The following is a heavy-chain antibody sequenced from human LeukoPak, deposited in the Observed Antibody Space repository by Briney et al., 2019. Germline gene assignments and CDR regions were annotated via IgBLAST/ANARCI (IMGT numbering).Heavy chain of an antibody. V-gene: IGHV3-48*01. CDR2: ISSISSTI. CDR3: ARDSGRRSSSAFDY. J-gene: IGHJ4*02. CDR1: GFTFRSYS. Sequence: GGSLRLSGAASGFTFRSYSMNWVRQAPGKGLDWVAYISSISSTIYYADSFKGRSTISRDNAKNSLNMQINRLRAEDTAVYNCARDSGRRSSSAFDYWGQGTLVTVSS. D-gene: IGHD6-6*01.